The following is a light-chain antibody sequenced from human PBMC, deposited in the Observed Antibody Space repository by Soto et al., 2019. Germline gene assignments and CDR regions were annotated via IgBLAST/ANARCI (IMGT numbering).Light chain of an antibody. CDR3: QQYSNSPFT. CDR2: GAS. J-gene: IGKJ3*01. Sequence: EIVLTQSPGTLSLSPGERATLSCRASQSVSNNYLAWYQQKPGQAPRLLIYGASNRATGIPDRFSGSGSGTDFTLTISRLEPEDFAVYYCQQYSNSPFTFGPGTKVDI. V-gene: IGKV3-20*01. CDR1: QSVSNNY.